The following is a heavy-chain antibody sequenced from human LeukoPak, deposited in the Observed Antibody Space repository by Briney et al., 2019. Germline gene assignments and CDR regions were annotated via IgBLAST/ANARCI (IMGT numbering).Heavy chain of an antibody. CDR1: GFTFSSYS. J-gene: IGHJ5*02. CDR2: ISSSSSTI. CDR3: ASLGIYWRGNWFDP. V-gene: IGHV3-48*01. D-gene: IGHD5-12*01. Sequence: PGGSLRLSCAASGFTFSSYSMNWVRQAPGKGLEWVSYISSSSSTIYYADPVKGRFTISRDNAKNSLYLQMNSLRAEDTAVYYCASLGIYWRGNWFDPWGQGTLLTVSS.